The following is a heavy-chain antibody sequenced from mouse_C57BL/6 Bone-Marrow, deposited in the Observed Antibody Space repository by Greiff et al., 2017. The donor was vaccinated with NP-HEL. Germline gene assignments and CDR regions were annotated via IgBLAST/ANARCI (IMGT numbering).Heavy chain of an antibody. Sequence: VQLQQSGPELVKPGASVKISCKASGYSFTGYYMNWVKQSPEKSLEWIGEINPSTGGTTYNQKFKAKATLTVDKSSSTAYMQLKSLTSEDSAVYYCARNDYDETDYWGQGTTLTVSS. V-gene: IGHV1-42*01. J-gene: IGHJ2*01. CDR2: INPSTGGT. D-gene: IGHD2-4*01. CDR3: ARNDYDETDY. CDR1: GYSFTGYY.